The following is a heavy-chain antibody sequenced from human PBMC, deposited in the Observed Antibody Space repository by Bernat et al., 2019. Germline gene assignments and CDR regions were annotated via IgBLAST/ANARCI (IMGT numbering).Heavy chain of an antibody. Sequence: QVQLQESGPGLVKPSETLSLTCTVSGGSISSYYWSWIRQPPGKGLEWIGYIYYSGSTNYNPSLKSRVTISVDTSKNQFSLKLSSVTAADTAVYYCARGDGTFDYWGQGTLVTVSS. D-gene: IGHD2-21*02. CDR2: IYYSGST. CDR1: GGSISSYY. J-gene: IGHJ4*02. V-gene: IGHV4-59*01. CDR3: ARGDGTFDY.